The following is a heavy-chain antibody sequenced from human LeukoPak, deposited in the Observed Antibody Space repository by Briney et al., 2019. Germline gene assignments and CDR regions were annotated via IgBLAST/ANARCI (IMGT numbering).Heavy chain of an antibody. D-gene: IGHD1-7*01. CDR2: ISAYNGNT. V-gene: IGHV1-18*01. CDR1: GYTFTSYG. Sequence: ASVKVSCKASGYTFTSYGISWVRQAPGQGLEWMGWISAYNGNTNYAQKLQGRVTMTTDTSTSTAYMELRSLRSDDTAVYYCASSPRRNYFSEEYYFDYWGQGTLVTVSS. CDR3: ASSPRRNYFSEEYYFDY. J-gene: IGHJ4*02.